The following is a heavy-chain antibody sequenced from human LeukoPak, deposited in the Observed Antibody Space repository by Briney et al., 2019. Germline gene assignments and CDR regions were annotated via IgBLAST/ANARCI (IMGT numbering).Heavy chain of an antibody. CDR3: ARDQSMLSYYYGMDV. D-gene: IGHD2-8*01. CDR2: IYYSGST. V-gene: IGHV4-59*01. J-gene: IGHJ6*02. CDR1: GGSISSYY. Sequence: SETLSLTCTVSGGSISSYYWSWIRQPPGKGLEWIGYIYYSGSTNYNPSLKSRVTISVDTSKNQFSLKLSSVTATDTAVYHCARDQSMLSYYYGMDVWGQGTTVTVSS.